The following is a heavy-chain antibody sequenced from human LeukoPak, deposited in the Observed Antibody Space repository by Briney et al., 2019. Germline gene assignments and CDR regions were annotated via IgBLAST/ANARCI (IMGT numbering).Heavy chain of an antibody. V-gene: IGHV1-69*05. CDR2: IIPIFGTA. Sequence: GASVKVSCKSSGGTFSSYAISWVRQAPGQGLEWMGGIIPIFGTANYAQKFQGRVTITTDESTSTAYMELSSLRSEDTAVYYCARAVAAAGNFDYWGQRTLVTVSS. D-gene: IGHD6-13*01. CDR3: ARAVAAAGNFDY. CDR1: GGTFSSYA. J-gene: IGHJ4*02.